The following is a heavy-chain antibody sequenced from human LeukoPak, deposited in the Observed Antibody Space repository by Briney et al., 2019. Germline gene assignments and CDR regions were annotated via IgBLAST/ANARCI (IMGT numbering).Heavy chain of an antibody. CDR1: GFTFSSYS. CDR2: IITSSSYI. D-gene: IGHD6-19*01. V-gene: IGHV3-21*01. Sequence: GGSLRLSCAASGFTFSSYSMNWVRQAPGKGLEWVSSIITSSSYIYYADSVKGRFTISRDNAKNSLYLQMNSLRAEDTGVYYCAKDLSSGSRRAYWGQGTLVTVSS. CDR3: AKDLSSGSRRAY. J-gene: IGHJ4*02.